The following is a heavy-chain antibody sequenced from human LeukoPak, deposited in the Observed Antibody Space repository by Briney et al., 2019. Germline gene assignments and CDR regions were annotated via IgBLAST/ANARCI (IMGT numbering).Heavy chain of an antibody. CDR2: IKQDGSEK. D-gene: IGHD1-20*01. V-gene: IGHV3-7*01. Sequence: GGSLRLSCAASGFTFSSYSMSWVRQAPGKGLEWVANIKQDGSEKYYVDSVKGRFTISRDNAKNSLYLQMSGLRAEDTAVYYCARASYNWNAGTTYYFDYWGQGTLVTVSS. J-gene: IGHJ4*02. CDR1: GFTFSSYS. CDR3: ARASYNWNAGTTYYFDY.